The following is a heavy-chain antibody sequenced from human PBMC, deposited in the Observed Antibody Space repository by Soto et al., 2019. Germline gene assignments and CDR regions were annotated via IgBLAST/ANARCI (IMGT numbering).Heavy chain of an antibody. Sequence: QSLTCTVSGGSISSYHWSWVRQPPGKGLEWIASVYYTGTTNYNPSLGSRVTISIDAPENQISLKLTSVTAADTAFYYCARDTVLTGMFDFWGQGTLVTVSS. J-gene: IGHJ4*02. CDR3: ARDTVLTGMFDF. CDR1: GGSISSYH. V-gene: IGHV4-59*01. CDR2: VYYTGTT. D-gene: IGHD4-17*01.